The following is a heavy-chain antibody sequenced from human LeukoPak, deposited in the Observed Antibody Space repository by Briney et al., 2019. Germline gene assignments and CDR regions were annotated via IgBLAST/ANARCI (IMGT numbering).Heavy chain of an antibody. V-gene: IGHV3-74*01. CDR3: ARDIRWYGSGSEGAFDI. CDR1: GFNFRSYW. D-gene: IGHD3-10*01. CDR2: INSDGSST. Sequence: GWSLRLSCAASGFNFRSYWMHWVRQAPGKGLVWVSRINSDGSSTSYADSVKGRLTISRDNAKNTLYLQMNSLRAEDTAVYHCARDIRWYGSGSEGAFDIWGQGTMVTVFS. J-gene: IGHJ3*02.